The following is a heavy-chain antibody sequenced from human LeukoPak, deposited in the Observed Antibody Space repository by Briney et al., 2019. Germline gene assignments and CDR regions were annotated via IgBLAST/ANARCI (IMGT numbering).Heavy chain of an antibody. CDR2: ISYDGSNK. CDR3: AKAPVTSCRGAYCYPFDS. Sequence: GGSLRLSCAASGFTFSSYAMHWVRQAPGKGLEWVAVISYDGSNKYYADSVKGRFTISRDNSKNTLYLQTNSLRAEDAAVYFCAKAPVTSCRGAYCYPFDSWGQGTLVTVSS. CDR1: GFTFSSYA. D-gene: IGHD2-21*01. V-gene: IGHV3-30*04. J-gene: IGHJ4*02.